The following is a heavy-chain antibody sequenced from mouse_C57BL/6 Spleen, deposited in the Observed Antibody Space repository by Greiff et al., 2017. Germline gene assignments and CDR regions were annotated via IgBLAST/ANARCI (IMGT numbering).Heavy chain of an antibody. J-gene: IGHJ1*03. V-gene: IGHV1-55*01. CDR3: GMGGLRRGLYWYFDV. CDR1: GYTFTSYW. CDR2: IYPGSGST. D-gene: IGHD2-2*01. Sequence: QVQLQQPGAELVKPGASVKMSCKASGYTFTSYWITWVKQRPGQGLEWIGDIYPGSGSTNYNEKFKSKATLTVDTSSSTAYMQLSSLTSEDSAVYYCGMGGLRRGLYWYFDVWGTGTTVTVSS.